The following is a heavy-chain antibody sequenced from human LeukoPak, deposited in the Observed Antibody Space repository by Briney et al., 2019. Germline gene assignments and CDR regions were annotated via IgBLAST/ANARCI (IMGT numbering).Heavy chain of an antibody. Sequence: SETLSLTCTVSGGSISSYYWSWIRQPAGKGLEWIGRIYTSGSTNYNPSLKSRVTISVDTSKNQFSLKLSSVTAADTAVYYCARGRYSSWYYRSFDPWGQGTLVTVSS. D-gene: IGHD6-13*01. CDR1: GGSISSYY. V-gene: IGHV4-4*07. J-gene: IGHJ5*02. CDR3: ARGRYSSWYYRSFDP. CDR2: IYTSGST.